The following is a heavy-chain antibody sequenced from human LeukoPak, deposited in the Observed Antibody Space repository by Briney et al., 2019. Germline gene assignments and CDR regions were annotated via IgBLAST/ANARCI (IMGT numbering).Heavy chain of an antibody. CDR1: GGSISSSSYY. V-gene: IGHV4-39*01. J-gene: IGHJ4*02. CDR3: ASPGGVGARYYFDY. Sequence: SETLSLTCTVSGGSISSSSYYWGWIRQPPGKGLGWIGSIYYSGSTYYNPSLESRVTISVDTSKNQFSLKLSSVTAADTAVYYCASPGGVGARYYFDYWGQGTLVTVSS. CDR2: IYYSGST. D-gene: IGHD1-26*01.